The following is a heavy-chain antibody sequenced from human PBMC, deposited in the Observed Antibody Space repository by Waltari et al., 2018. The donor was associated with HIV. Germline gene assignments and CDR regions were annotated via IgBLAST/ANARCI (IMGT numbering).Heavy chain of an antibody. CDR2: IYYSGST. V-gene: IGHV4-39*07. CDR3: ARAKQWEPGAFDI. CDR1: GGSISSSSYY. D-gene: IGHD1-26*01. J-gene: IGHJ3*02. Sequence: QLQLQESGPGLVKPSETLSLTCTVSGGSISSSSYYWGWIRQPPGKGLEWIGSIYYSGSTYYNPSLKSRVTISVDTSKNQFSLKLSSVTAADTAVYYCARAKQWEPGAFDIWGQGTMVTVSS.